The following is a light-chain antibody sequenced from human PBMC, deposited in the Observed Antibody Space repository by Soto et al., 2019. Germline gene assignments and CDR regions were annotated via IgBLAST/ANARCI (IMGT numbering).Light chain of an antibody. CDR3: QQYNSYPRT. CDR1: PSIRSW. CDR2: DAS. V-gene: IGKV1-5*01. Sequence: IQISQFPYPLAASVCDRVPIPSRASPSIRSWLAWYQQKPGKAPKLLIYDASSWETGVPARFSGSGSGTEFTFTSTSLQPDDFAVYYCQQYNSYPRTFGQGTKVDIK. J-gene: IGKJ1*01.